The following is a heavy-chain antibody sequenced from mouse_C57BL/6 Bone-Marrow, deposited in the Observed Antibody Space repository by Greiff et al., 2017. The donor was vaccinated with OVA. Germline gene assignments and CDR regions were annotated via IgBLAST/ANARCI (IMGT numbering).Heavy chain of an antibody. Sequence: QVQLQQSGAELARPGASVKLSCKASGYTFTSYGISWVKQRTGQGLEWIGEIYPRSGNTYYNEKFKGKATLTADKSSSTAYMELRSLTSEDSAVYFCARRSTMVSYYAMDYWGQGTSVTVSS. CDR2: IYPRSGNT. CDR1: GYTFTSYG. D-gene: IGHD2-2*01. V-gene: IGHV1-81*01. CDR3: ARRSTMVSYYAMDY. J-gene: IGHJ4*01.